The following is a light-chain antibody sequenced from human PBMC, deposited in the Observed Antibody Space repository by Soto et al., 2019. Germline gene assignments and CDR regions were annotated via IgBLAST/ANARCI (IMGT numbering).Light chain of an antibody. CDR3: QQYYTTPWT. V-gene: IGKV4-1*01. Sequence: DIVMTQSPDSLAVSLGERATINCKSSQSVLYSSNNKIYLAWYQQKPGQPPKLLIYWASTRESGVPDRFSGSGSGTDFTLTISSLQAEDVAVYYCQQYYTTPWTFRQGTKVEIK. CDR2: WAS. J-gene: IGKJ1*01. CDR1: QSVLYSSNNKIY.